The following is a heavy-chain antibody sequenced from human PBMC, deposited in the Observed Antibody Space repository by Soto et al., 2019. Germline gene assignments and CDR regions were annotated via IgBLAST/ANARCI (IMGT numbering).Heavy chain of an antibody. V-gene: IGHV4-4*02. D-gene: IGHD5-18*01. CDR2: IYHSGST. Sequence: PSETLSLTCAVSGGSISSSNWWSWVRQPPGKGLEWIGEIYHSGSTNYNPSLKSRITISVDKSKNQFSLKLSSVTAADTVVYYCAKVDTAMGEYYYYGMDVWGQGTTVTVSS. J-gene: IGHJ6*02. CDR1: GGSISSSNW. CDR3: AKVDTAMGEYYYYGMDV.